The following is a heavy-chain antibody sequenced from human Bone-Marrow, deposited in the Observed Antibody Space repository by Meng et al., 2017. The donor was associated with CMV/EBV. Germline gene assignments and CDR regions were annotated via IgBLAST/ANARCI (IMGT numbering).Heavy chain of an antibody. CDR1: GYSIISGYY. D-gene: IGHD2-2*02. CDR3: ARDIVVVPAAISNYYYYGMDV. Sequence: SETLSLTCTVPGYSIISGYYWGWIRQPPGKGLEWIGSIYHSGSTYYNPSLKSRVTISVDTSKNQFSLKLSSVTAADTAVYYCARDIVVVPAAISNYYYYGMDVWDQGTTVTVSS. J-gene: IGHJ6*02. CDR2: IYHSGST. V-gene: IGHV4-38-2*02.